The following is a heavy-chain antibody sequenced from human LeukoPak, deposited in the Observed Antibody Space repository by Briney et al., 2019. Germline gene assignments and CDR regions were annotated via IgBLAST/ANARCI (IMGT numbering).Heavy chain of an antibody. CDR2: ISSSSSTI. D-gene: IGHD3-3*01. V-gene: IGHV3-48*02. Sequence: GGSLRLSCAASGFTFSSYSMNWVRQAPGKGLEWVSYISSSSSTIYYADSVKGRFTISRDNAKNSLYLQMNSLRDEDTAVYYCARVDDFWSGYYTFFDYWGQGTLVTVSS. CDR1: GFTFSSYS. CDR3: ARVDDFWSGYYTFFDY. J-gene: IGHJ4*02.